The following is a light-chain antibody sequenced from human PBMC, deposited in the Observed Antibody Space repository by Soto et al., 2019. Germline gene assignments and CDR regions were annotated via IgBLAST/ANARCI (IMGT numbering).Light chain of an antibody. CDR3: QQRSNWPLT. Sequence: TLAVNQEKKGPLHCMSCQSVSSNLAWYQQKPGQAPRLLIYGASTRATGIPARFSGSGSGTDFTLTISSLEPEDFAVYYCQQRSNWPLTSGGGSKVDI. CDR1: QSVSSN. J-gene: IGKJ4*01. V-gene: IGKV3-11*01. CDR2: GAS.